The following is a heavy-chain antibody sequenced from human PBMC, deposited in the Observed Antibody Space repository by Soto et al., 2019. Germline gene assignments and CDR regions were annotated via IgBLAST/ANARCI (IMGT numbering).Heavy chain of an antibody. CDR3: ARHRTLLWGMDV. V-gene: IGHV4-4*02. J-gene: IGHJ6*02. CDR2: IYHSGST. D-gene: IGHD3-10*01. Sequence: PSETLSLTCAVSGGSISSSNWWSWVRQPPGKGLEWIGEIYHSGSTNYNPSLKSRVTISLDTSKNQFSLKLSSVTAADTAVYYCARHRTLLWGMDVWGQGTTVTVSS. CDR1: GGSISSSNW.